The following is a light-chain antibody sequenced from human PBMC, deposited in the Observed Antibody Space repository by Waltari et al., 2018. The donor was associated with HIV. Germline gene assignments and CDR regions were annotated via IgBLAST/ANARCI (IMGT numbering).Light chain of an antibody. V-gene: IGLV7-46*01. CDR2: DTT. J-gene: IGLJ3*02. CDR3: LLSYSDARRV. Sequence: QAVVTQEPSLTVSPGGTVTLTCGASPGAFTSGHHPSWFQQKPGHAPRTLIYDTTKKHSWTAARFSGSRLGGKAALTLSGARPEDEAGYYCLLSYSDARRVFGGGTKLIVL. CDR1: PGAFTSGHH.